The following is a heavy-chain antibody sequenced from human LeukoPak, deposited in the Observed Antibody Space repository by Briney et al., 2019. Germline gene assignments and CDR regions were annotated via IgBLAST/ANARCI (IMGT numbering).Heavy chain of an antibody. CDR2: ISSNGGST. Sequence: GGSLRLSCSASGFTFSSYAMHRVRQAPGKGLEYVSAISSNGGSTYYADSVKGRFTISRDNSKNTLYLQMSSLRAEDTAVYYCVKPYCSSTSCYNWFDPWGQGTLVTVSS. CDR1: GFTFSSYA. V-gene: IGHV3-64D*06. J-gene: IGHJ5*02. D-gene: IGHD2-2*01. CDR3: VKPYCSSTSCYNWFDP.